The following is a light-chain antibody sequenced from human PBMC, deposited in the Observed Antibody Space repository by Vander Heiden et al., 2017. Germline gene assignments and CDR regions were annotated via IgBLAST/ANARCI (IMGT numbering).Light chain of an antibody. CDR3: QTWGSGFLWV. Sequence: QLVVTQSPSASASLGASLKLTCTLNSGHSNYAVAWHQQQPEKGPRYLMKVNSDGSHSRGDGIPDRFSGSSSGAERYLTISSLQSEDEADYYCQTWGSGFLWVFGGGTKLTVL. V-gene: IGLV4-69*02. CDR2: VNSDGSH. CDR1: SGHSNYA. J-gene: IGLJ3*02.